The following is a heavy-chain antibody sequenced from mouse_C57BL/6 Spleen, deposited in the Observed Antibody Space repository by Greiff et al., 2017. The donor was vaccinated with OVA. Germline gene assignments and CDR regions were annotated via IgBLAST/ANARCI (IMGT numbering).Heavy chain of an antibody. CDR1: GYTFTSYW. Sequence: QVHVKQPGAELVKPGASVKMSCKASGYTFTSYWITWVKQRPGQGLEWIGDIYPGSGSTNYNEKFKSKATLTVDTSSSTAYMQLSSLTSEDSAVYYCARDYDYTFAYWGQGTLVTVSA. J-gene: IGHJ3*01. D-gene: IGHD2-4*01. V-gene: IGHV1-55*01. CDR2: IYPGSGST. CDR3: ARDYDYTFAY.